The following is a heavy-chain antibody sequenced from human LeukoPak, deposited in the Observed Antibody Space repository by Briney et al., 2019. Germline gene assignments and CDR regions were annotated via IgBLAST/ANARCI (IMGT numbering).Heavy chain of an antibody. CDR1: GGSFSGYY. Sequence: NPSETLSLTCAVYGGSFSGYYWSWIRQPPGKGLEWIGEINHSGSTNYNPSLKSRVTISVDTSKNQFSLKLSSVTAADTAVYYCARGIGENYDFWSGSRPPYYFDYWGQGTLVTVSS. J-gene: IGHJ4*02. CDR3: ARGIGENYDFWSGSRPPYYFDY. CDR2: INHSGST. V-gene: IGHV4-34*01. D-gene: IGHD3-3*01.